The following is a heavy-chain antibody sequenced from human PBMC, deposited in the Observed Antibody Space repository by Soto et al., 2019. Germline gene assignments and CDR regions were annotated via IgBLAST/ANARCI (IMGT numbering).Heavy chain of an antibody. CDR2: INHSGST. D-gene: IGHD3-10*01. CDR1: GGSFSGYY. J-gene: IGHJ6*03. Sequence: SETLSLTCAVYGGSFSGYYWSWIRQPPGKGLEWIGEINHSGSTNYNPSLKSRVTISVDTSKNQFSLKLSSVTAADTAVYYCARSSYYGSGSYYNSRKYYYYVDVWGKGTTVTVSS. CDR3: ARSSYYGSGSYYNSRKYYYYVDV. V-gene: IGHV4-34*01.